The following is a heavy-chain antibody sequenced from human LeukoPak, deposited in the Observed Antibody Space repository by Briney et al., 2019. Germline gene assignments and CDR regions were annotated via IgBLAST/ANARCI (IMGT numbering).Heavy chain of an antibody. D-gene: IGHD2-8*01. CDR1: GITLIGRW. CDR2: ISGGGDII. CDR3: AKYAITSRSWFDP. J-gene: IGHJ5*02. V-gene: IGHV3-23*01. Sequence: PGGTLRLSCAASGITLIGRWMTWVRQAPGKGLEWVSTISGGGDIIYYADSVKGRFTISRDNSKNTLNLQMNSLRAEDTAIYYCAKYAITSRSWFDPWGQGTLVTVSS.